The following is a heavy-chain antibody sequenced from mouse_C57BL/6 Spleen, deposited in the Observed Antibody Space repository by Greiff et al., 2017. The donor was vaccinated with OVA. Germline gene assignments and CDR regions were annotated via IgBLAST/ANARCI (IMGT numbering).Heavy chain of an antibody. CDR2: IDSSDSYT. CDR1: GYTFTSYW. V-gene: IGHV1-59*01. CDR3: ARREGNYRGYAMDY. Sequence: VQLQQPGAELVRPGTSVKLSCKASGYTFTSYWMHWVKQRPGQGLEWIGVIDSSDSYTNYNQKFKGKATLTVDTSSSTAYMQLSSLTSEDSAVYYCARREGNYRGYAMDYWGQGTSVTVSS. J-gene: IGHJ4*01. D-gene: IGHD2-1*01.